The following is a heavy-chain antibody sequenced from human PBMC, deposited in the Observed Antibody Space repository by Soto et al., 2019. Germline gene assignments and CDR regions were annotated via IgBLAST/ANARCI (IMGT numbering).Heavy chain of an antibody. CDR3: CRDWRHGIEY. CDR1: GFTFSESA. V-gene: IGHV3-73*02. CDR2: IRSQPNGHAT. D-gene: IGHD1-1*01. J-gene: IGHJ4*02. Sequence: EVQLVESGGGLVQPGESLQLSCKASGFTFSESAINWVRQASGKGLEWVGHIRSQPNGHATEYAASVKGRFTISRDDSKNTAYLHMYSLKREYTAIYYRCRDWRHGIEYWGQGIRVTVFS.